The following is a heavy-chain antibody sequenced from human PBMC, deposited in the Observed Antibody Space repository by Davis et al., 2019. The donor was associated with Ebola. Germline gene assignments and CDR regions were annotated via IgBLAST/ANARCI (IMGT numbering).Heavy chain of an antibody. Sequence: HTGGSLRLSCAASGFTFSSYWMHWVRQAPGKGLVWVSRINSDGSSTSYADSVKGRITISRDNAKNTLYLQMNSLRAEDTAVYYCARGKRYYDFWSGYYPLGYYYGMDVWGQGTTVTVSS. CDR3: ARGKRYYDFWSGYYPLGYYYGMDV. CDR1: GFTFSSYW. D-gene: IGHD3-3*01. J-gene: IGHJ6*02. CDR2: INSDGSST. V-gene: IGHV3-74*01.